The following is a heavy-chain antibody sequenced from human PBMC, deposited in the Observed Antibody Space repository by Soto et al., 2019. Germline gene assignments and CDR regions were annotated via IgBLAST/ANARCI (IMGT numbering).Heavy chain of an antibody. V-gene: IGHV2-70*11. Sequence: KSGPTPVNTTQTLTLTCTFSGFPLSTRGICVSWIRQPPGKALEWLARIDWDDDKYYSTSLKTRLTISKDTSKNQVVLTMTNMDPVDTATYYCARIGVSYYDFWSGPSDWGQGTLVTVSS. CDR2: IDWDDDK. J-gene: IGHJ4*02. CDR1: GFPLSTRGIC. CDR3: ARIGVSYYDFWSGPSD. D-gene: IGHD3-3*01.